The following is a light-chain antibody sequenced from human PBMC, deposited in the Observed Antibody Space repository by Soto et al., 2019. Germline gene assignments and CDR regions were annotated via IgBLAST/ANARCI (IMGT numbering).Light chain of an antibody. CDR1: QSVFSS. V-gene: IGKV3-15*01. J-gene: IGKJ1*01. CDR3: QQNHNWPA. Sequence: EIVMTQSPATLSVSPGERATLSCRASQSVFSSLAWFQQKPGQAPRLLIYGAATRATGIPARFSGSGSGTEVTLTISRLQSEDFAIYYCQQNHNWPACGEGTKVEIK. CDR2: GAA.